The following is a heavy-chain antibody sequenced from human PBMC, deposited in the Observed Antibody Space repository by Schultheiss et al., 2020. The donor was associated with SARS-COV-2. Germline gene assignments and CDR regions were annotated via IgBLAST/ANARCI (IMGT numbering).Heavy chain of an antibody. CDR3: ASHRKITFGGVIADY. V-gene: IGHV3-53*01. CDR2: IYSGGST. CDR1: GFTVSSNY. J-gene: IGHJ4*02. Sequence: GGPLRLSCAASGFTVSSNYMSWVRQAPGKGLEWVSVIYSGGSTYYADSVKGRFTISRDNSKNTLYLQMNSLRAEDTAVYYCASHRKITFGGVIADYWGQGTLVTVSS. D-gene: IGHD3-16*02.